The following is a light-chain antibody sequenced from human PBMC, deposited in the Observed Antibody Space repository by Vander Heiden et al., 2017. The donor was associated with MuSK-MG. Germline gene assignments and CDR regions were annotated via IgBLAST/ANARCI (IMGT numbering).Light chain of an antibody. CDR1: QSVSSY. Sequence: ELVLTQSPATLSLSPGERATLSCRASQSVSSYLAWYQQKPGQAPRLLIYDASNRATGIPARFSGSGSGTDFTLTISSLEPEDFAVYYCQQRSNWPSYTFGQGTKLEIK. CDR3: QQRSNWPSYT. J-gene: IGKJ2*01. CDR2: DAS. V-gene: IGKV3-11*01.